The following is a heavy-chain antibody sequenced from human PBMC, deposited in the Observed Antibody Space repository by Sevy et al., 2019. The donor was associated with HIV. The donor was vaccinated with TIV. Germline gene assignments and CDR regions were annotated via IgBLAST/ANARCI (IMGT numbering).Heavy chain of an antibody. V-gene: IGHV1-2*06. D-gene: IGHD1-7*01. Sequence: VSVKVSCKASGYTFTGDYLHWMRQAPGQGLEWMGRVYPNSGGTNYAQKFQGRVTMTRDTSISTAYMELGRLRSDDTAVYYCARDGGGGTTNSGMDVWGQGTTVTVSS. CDR1: GYTFTGDY. CDR2: VYPNSGGT. CDR3: ARDGGGGTTNSGMDV. J-gene: IGHJ6*02.